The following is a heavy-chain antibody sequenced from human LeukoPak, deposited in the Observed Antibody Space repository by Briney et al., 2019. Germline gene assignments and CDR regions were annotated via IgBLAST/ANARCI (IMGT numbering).Heavy chain of an antibody. Sequence: GGSLRLSCAASGFTFSDYYMSWIRQAPGKGLEWVANIKQDGSEKYYVDSVKGRFTISRDNAKNSLYLQMNSLRAEDTAVYYCARDYYGDYFWGQGTLVTVSS. D-gene: IGHD4-17*01. J-gene: IGHJ4*02. CDR3: ARDYYGDYF. CDR1: GFTFSDYY. CDR2: IKQDGSEK. V-gene: IGHV3-7*01.